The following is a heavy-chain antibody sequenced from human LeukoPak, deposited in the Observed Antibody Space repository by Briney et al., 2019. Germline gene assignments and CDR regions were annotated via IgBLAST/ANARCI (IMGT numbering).Heavy chain of an antibody. Sequence: SQTLSLTCAISGDSVSSNSVAWNWVRQSPSRGLEWLGRTYYRSRWYKDYAVSVKSRITINPDTSKNQSSLQLNSVTPEDTAVYYCARETINYFDYWGQGTLVTVSS. CDR1: GDSVSSNSVA. CDR3: ARETINYFDY. V-gene: IGHV6-1*01. J-gene: IGHJ4*02. CDR2: TYYRSRWYK. D-gene: IGHD4/OR15-4a*01.